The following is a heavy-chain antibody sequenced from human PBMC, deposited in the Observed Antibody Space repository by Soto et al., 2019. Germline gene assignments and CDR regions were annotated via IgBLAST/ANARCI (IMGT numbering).Heavy chain of an antibody. V-gene: IGHV3-33*03. J-gene: IGHJ6*02. CDR3: ARYCSGGSCYPYYDGMDV. CDR1: GFTFSRYG. CDR2: TWDEGSKK. D-gene: IGHD2-15*01. Sequence: QVHLVESGGGVVQPGRSLRLSCAASGFTFSRYGMHWVRKSPGKGLEWVALTWDEGSKKYYSDSVKGRFTISKDNSMTPLYLPMNSMRVDGTAVSYCARYCSGGSCYPYYDGMDVWGQGTTVTVSS.